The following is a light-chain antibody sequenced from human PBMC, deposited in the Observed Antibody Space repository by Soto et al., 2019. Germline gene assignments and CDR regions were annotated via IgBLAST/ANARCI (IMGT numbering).Light chain of an antibody. Sequence: EIVLTQSPGTLSLSPGERATLSCRASQSVSSNSLAWYQQKPGQAPRLLIYGASTRATATPDRFTGSGSGTDFTLTISRLEPEDFAMFYCQQYGSSPFTFGPGTKVDIK. V-gene: IGKV3-20*01. J-gene: IGKJ3*01. CDR3: QQYGSSPFT. CDR1: QSVSSNS. CDR2: GAS.